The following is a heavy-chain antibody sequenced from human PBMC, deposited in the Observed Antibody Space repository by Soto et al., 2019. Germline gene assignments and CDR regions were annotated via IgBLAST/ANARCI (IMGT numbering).Heavy chain of an antibody. V-gene: IGHV3-23*01. CDR1: GFKFSNYA. Sequence: PGGSLRLSCAASGFKFSNYAMSWVRQAPGKGLEWVSLISGSGGSTYYADSVKGRFTISRDNSKNTLYLQMNSLRAEDTAVYYCAKDQNGSGSYFHPYYYYYGMDVWGQGTTVTVSS. CDR3: AKDQNGSGSYFHPYYYYYGMDV. CDR2: ISGSGGST. D-gene: IGHD3-10*01. J-gene: IGHJ6*02.